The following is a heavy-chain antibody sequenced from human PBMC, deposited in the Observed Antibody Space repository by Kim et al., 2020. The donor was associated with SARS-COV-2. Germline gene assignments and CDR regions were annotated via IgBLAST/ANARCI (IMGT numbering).Heavy chain of an antibody. CDR3: ARSLARYYFDY. CDR1: GFTFSSFA. Sequence: GGSLRLSCAASGFTFSSFAMHWVRQAPGRGLEWVAVISFDGNNKYFADSVKGRFTISRDNSKNTLYLQLNSLRTEDTAVYYCARSLARYYFDYWGQGTLGHRLL. J-gene: IGHJ4*02. CDR2: ISFDGNNK. D-gene: IGHD3-9*01. V-gene: IGHV3-30-3*01.